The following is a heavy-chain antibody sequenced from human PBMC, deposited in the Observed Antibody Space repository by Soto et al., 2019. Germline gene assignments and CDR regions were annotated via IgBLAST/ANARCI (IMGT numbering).Heavy chain of an antibody. CDR3: ARAGDGYSQYYYYYYGMDV. CDR1: GFTFSSYA. J-gene: IGHJ6*02. CDR2: ISYDGSNK. D-gene: IGHD4-4*01. V-gene: IGHV3-30-3*01. Sequence: QVQLVESGGGVVQPGRSLRLSCAASGFTFSSYAMHWVRQAPGKGLEWVAVISYDGSNKYYADSVKGRFTISRDNSKNTLYLQMNSLRAEDTAVYYCARAGDGYSQYYYYYYGMDVWGQGTTVTVSS.